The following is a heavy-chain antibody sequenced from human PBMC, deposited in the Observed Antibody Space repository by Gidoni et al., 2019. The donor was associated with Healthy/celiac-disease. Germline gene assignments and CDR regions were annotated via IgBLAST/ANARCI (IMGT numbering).Heavy chain of an antibody. J-gene: IGHJ4*02. Sequence: EVQLLESGGGLVQPGGSLRLSCAASGFPFSSYAMSWVRQAPGKGLEWVSAISGSGGSTYYADSVKGRFTISRDNSKNTLYLQMNSLRAEDTAVYYCAKDCSGGSCYSAFDYWGQGTLVTVSS. CDR3: AKDCSGGSCYSAFDY. V-gene: IGHV3-23*01. CDR1: GFPFSSYA. CDR2: ISGSGGST. D-gene: IGHD2-15*01.